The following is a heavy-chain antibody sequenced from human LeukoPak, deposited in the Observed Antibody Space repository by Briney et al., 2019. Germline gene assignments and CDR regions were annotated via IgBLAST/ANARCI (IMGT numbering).Heavy chain of an antibody. CDR3: ARDAPVIPAAIGNYYYHYYGMDV. D-gene: IGHD2-2*02. CDR2: ISAYNGNT. J-gene: IGHJ6*02. Sequence: ASVKVSCKASGYTFTSYGISWVRQAPGQGLEWMGWISAYNGNTNYAQKLQGRVTMTTDTSTSTAYMELRSLRSDDTAVYYCARDAPVIPAAIGNYYYHYYGMDVWGQGTTGTVSS. CDR1: GYTFTSYG. V-gene: IGHV1-18*01.